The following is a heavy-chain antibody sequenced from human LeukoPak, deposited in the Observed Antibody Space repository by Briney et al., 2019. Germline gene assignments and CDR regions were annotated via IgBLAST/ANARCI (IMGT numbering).Heavy chain of an antibody. CDR3: ARAAYCSSTNCYGFDY. CDR1: GFTFSDYY. V-gene: IGHV4-34*01. D-gene: IGHD2-2*01. Sequence: GSLRLSCAASGFTFSDYYMSWIRQPPGKGLEWVGEVNHSGSTYYNPSLKSRVTFSVDTSKKQFSLKLTSVTAADTAVYYCARAAYCSSTNCYGFDYWGQGTLVTVSS. J-gene: IGHJ4*02. CDR2: VNHSGST.